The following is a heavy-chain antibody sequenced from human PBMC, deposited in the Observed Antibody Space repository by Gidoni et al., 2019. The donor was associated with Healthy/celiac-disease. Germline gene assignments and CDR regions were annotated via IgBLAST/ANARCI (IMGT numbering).Heavy chain of an antibody. CDR2: ISWNSGSI. J-gene: IGHJ3*02. CDR1: GFTFDDYA. V-gene: IGHV3-9*01. Sequence: EVQLVESGGGLVQPGRSLRLSCAASGFTFDDYARHWVRQAPGKGLEWVSGISWNSGSIGYADSVKGRFTISRDNAKNSLYLQMNSLRAEDTALYYCAKDRRAAGSLSAFDIWGQGTMVTVSS. D-gene: IGHD6-13*01. CDR3: AKDRRAAGSLSAFDI.